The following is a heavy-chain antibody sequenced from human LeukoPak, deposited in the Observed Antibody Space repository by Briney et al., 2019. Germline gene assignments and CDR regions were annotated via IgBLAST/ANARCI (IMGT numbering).Heavy chain of an antibody. J-gene: IGHJ3*02. D-gene: IGHD3-10*01. Sequence: GGSLRLSCAASGFTVSSNYMTWVRQAPGKGLEWVSVIYSGGVSTYYADSVKGRFTISRDNSKNTLYLQMNSLRAEDTAVYYCARLLWPDAFDIWGQGTMVPVFS. V-gene: IGHV3-53*01. CDR3: ARLLWPDAFDI. CDR1: GFTVSSNY. CDR2: IYSGGVST.